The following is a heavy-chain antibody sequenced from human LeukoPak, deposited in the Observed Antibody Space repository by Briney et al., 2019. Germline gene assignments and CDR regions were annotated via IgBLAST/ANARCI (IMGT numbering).Heavy chain of an antibody. CDR3: ARDFIIAAAPSSGDY. J-gene: IGHJ4*02. D-gene: IGHD6-13*01. CDR1: GYTFTSYA. CDR2: INTNTGNP. Sequence: ASVKVPCKASGYTFTSYAMNWVRQAPGQGLEWMGWINTNTGNPTYAQGFAGRFVFSLDTSVNTAYLQISSLKAEDTAVYYCARDFIIAAAPSSGDYWGQGTLVTVSS. V-gene: IGHV7-4-1*02.